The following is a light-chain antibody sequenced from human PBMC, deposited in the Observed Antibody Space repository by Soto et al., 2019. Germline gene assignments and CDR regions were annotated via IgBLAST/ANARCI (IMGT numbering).Light chain of an antibody. V-gene: IGLV2-14*03. CDR3: NSFTTSTTPYV. CDR2: EVS. J-gene: IGLJ1*01. Sequence: QSALTQPASVSGSPGQSITISYTGTSSDIGDYNSVSWYQQHPGKAPKLIIYEVSHRPSGVSNRFSGSKSGNTASLTISGLQADDEADYYCNSFTTSTTPYVFGAGTKVTVL. CDR1: SSDIGDYNS.